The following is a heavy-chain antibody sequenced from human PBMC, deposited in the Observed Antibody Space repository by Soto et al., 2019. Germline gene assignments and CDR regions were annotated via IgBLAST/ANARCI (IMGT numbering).Heavy chain of an antibody. CDR2: IDPSDSYT. CDR1: GYSFTSYL. CDR3: ARHEATYYNFYGMDV. Sequence: GESLKISCKGSGYSFTSYLISWVRQMPGKGLEWMGRIDPSDSYTNYSPSFQGQVTISADRSITTAYLQWSSLKASDTAMYYCARHEATYYNFYGMDVWGQGTTVTVSS. J-gene: IGHJ6*02. V-gene: IGHV5-10-1*04.